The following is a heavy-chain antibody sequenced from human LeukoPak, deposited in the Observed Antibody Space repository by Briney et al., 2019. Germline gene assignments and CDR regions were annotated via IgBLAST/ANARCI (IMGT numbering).Heavy chain of an antibody. J-gene: IGHJ4*02. CDR2: INPSGGST. CDR1: GYTFTSYY. Sequence: ASVKVSCKASGYTFTSYYMHWVRQAPGQGLEWMGIINPSGGSTSYAQKFQGRVTMTRDTSTSTVYMELSSLRSEDTAVYYCARDLSPTYSSSWRHSDYWGQGTLVTVSS. D-gene: IGHD6-13*01. CDR3: ARDLSPTYSSSWRHSDY. V-gene: IGHV1-46*01.